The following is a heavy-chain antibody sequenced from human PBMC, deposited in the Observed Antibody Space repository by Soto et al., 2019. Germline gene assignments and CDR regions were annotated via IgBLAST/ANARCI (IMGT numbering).Heavy chain of an antibody. J-gene: IGHJ3*02. CDR2: ISGRGGST. CDR1: GFPFSGNA. V-gene: IGHV3-23*01. CDR3: AKDLYSSSFSIDI. Sequence: EVQLLESGEGLLHLGGSRGFSCAASGFPFSGNALAWFRRVQGRGLEWSPAISGRGGSTYYADSVKGRFTISRDNSKNTLYLQMNSLRAEDTAVYYCAKDLYSSSFSIDIWGQGTMVTVSS. D-gene: IGHD6-13*01.